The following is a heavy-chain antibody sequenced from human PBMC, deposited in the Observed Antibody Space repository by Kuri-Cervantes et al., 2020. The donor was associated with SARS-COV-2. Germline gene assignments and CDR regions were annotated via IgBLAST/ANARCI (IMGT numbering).Heavy chain of an antibody. CDR1: GYSISSGYY. D-gene: IGHD3-3*01. Sequence: SETLSPTCTVSGYSISSGYYWGWLRQPPGKGLEWIGSIYHSGSTYYNPSLKSRVTISVDTSKNQFSLKLSSVTAADTAVYYCARDNYDFWSGAPLPGYWGQGTLVTVSS. J-gene: IGHJ4*02. V-gene: IGHV4-38-2*02. CDR3: ARDNYDFWSGAPLPGY. CDR2: IYHSGST.